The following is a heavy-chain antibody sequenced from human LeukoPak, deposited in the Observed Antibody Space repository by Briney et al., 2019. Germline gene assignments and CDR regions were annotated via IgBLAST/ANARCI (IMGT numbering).Heavy chain of an antibody. V-gene: IGHV3-30-3*01. CDR3: ARLGPGY. CDR1: GFTFSSYA. CDR2: ISYDGSNK. J-gene: IGHJ4*02. Sequence: GGSLRLSCAASGFTFSSYAMHWVRQAPGKGLEWVAVISYDGSNKYYADSVKGRFTISRDNSKNTLYLQMNSLRAEDTAVYYCARLGPGYWGQGTLVTVSS.